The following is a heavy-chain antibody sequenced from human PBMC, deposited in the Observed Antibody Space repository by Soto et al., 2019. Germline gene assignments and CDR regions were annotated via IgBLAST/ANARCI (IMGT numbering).Heavy chain of an antibody. D-gene: IGHD3-16*02. CDR3: ARDVELRRYHPIPGFDY. V-gene: IGHV1-18*01. Sequence: ASVKVSCKASGYTFTSYGISWVRQAPGQGLEWMGWISTYNGNTKYAQKLQGRVTMTTDTSTSTAYMELRSLRSDDTAVYYCARDVELRRYHPIPGFDYWGQGTQVTVSS. CDR2: ISTYNGNT. CDR1: GYTFTSYG. J-gene: IGHJ4*02.